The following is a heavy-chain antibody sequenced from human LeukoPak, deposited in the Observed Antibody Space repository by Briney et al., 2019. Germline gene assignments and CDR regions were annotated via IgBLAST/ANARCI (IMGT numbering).Heavy chain of an antibody. J-gene: IGHJ6*02. Sequence: ASVKVSCKASGYTFTSYGISWVRQAPGQGLEWMGWVSAYNGNTNYAQELQGRVTMTTDTSTSTAYMELRSLRSDDTAVYYCARDPPRITIFGVVPLHRMDVWGQGTTVTVSS. CDR2: VSAYNGNT. CDR3: ARDPPRITIFGVVPLHRMDV. CDR1: GYTFTSYG. D-gene: IGHD3-3*01. V-gene: IGHV1-18*01.